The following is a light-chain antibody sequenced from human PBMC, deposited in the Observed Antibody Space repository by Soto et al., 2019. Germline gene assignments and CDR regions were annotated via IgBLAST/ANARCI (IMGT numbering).Light chain of an antibody. CDR1: QSVSNNY. Sequence: EIVLTQSPATLSLSPGDRATLSCGASQSVSNNYLAWYQQKPGLAPRLLIYDASYRANGIPDRFSGSGSGTDFTLTITSLEPEDFATYYCQQFKNYVTFGQGTDWRL. V-gene: IGKV3D-20*01. CDR2: DAS. CDR3: QQFKNYVT. J-gene: IGKJ5*01.